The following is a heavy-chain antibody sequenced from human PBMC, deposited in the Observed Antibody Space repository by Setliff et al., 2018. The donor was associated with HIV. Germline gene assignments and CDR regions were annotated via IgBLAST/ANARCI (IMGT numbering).Heavy chain of an antibody. CDR3: ARVQMAYAAFDV. CDR1: GDSISGGSSY. D-gene: IGHD4-17*01. Sequence: SETLSLTCTVSGDSISGGSSYWSWIRQPPGKGLEWTGSIYFTGSSDNNPSLKSRVTLSVATSKHQFSLKLSSVTAADTAVYYCARVQMAYAAFDVWGQGTMVTVSS. CDR2: IYFTGSS. J-gene: IGHJ3*01. V-gene: IGHV4-61*01.